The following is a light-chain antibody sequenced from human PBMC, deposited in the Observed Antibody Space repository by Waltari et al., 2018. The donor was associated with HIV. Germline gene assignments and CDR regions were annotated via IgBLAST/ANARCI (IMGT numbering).Light chain of an antibody. Sequence: QSALTQPASVSGSPGQSITISCTGTSSDISDDNYVSWYQQHPGNAPKLMIYEVSNRPSGVSNRFSGSKSGNTASLTISGLQAEDEADYYCSAYISNSTWVFGGGTKLTVL. J-gene: IGLJ3*02. CDR2: EVS. CDR3: SAYISNSTWV. CDR1: SSDISDDNY. V-gene: IGLV2-14*01.